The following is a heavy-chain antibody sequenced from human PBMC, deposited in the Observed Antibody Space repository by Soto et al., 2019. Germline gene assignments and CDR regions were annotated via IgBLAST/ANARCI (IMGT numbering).Heavy chain of an antibody. CDR3: ARAGSLSAGAFDI. D-gene: IGHD5-12*01. Sequence: AGSVRLSCVPSHFTFSIYYMSWIRNAPGKGLEWVSYISSSSSYTNYADSVKGRFTISRDNAKNSLYLQMNSLRAEDTTVYYCARAGSLSAGAFDIWGQGTMVTV. CDR1: HFTFSIYY. CDR2: ISSSSSYT. V-gene: IGHV3-11*06. J-gene: IGHJ3*02.